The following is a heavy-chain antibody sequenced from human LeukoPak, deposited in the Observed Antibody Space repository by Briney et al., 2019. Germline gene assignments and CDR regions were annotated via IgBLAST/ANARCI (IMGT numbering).Heavy chain of an antibody. CDR2: ISSSGSTI. D-gene: IGHD4-17*01. Sequence: GGSLRLSCAASGFTFSSYEMNWVRQAPGKGLEWVSYISSSGSTIYYADSVKGRFTISRDNAKNSLYLQMNSLRAEDTALYYCARGHYETDYWGQGTLVTVSS. J-gene: IGHJ4*02. CDR3: ARGHYETDY. CDR1: GFTFSSYE. V-gene: IGHV3-48*03.